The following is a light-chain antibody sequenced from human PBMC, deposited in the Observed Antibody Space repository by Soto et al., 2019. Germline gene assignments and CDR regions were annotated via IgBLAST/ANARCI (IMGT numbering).Light chain of an antibody. V-gene: IGKV3-11*01. CDR1: QSVSGY. CDR2: DAS. CDR3: QQRSKWRT. Sequence: EIVLTQSPATLSLSPGVRATLSCRASQSVSGYLAWYQQKPGQAPRFLIYDASKRATGIPARFSGSGFGTDFTLTISSLEPEDFAVYYCQQRSKWRTFGQGTKVDIK. J-gene: IGKJ1*01.